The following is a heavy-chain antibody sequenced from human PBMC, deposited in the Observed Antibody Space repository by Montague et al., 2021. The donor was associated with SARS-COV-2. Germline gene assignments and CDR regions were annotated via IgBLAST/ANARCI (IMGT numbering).Heavy chain of an antibody. CDR3: ARATSVRGAVRWFDP. J-gene: IGHJ5*02. V-gene: IGHV4-59*11. D-gene: IGHD3-10*01. CDR2: INSNGGT. Sequence: SETLSLTCTVSGGSISSHFWSFIRQPPGKGLEWIGYINSNGGTNXXPSLRSRLTMSVDTSKNQFSLQLRSMTPADTAVYFCARATSVRGAVRWFDPWGQGILVTVSS. CDR1: GGSISSHF.